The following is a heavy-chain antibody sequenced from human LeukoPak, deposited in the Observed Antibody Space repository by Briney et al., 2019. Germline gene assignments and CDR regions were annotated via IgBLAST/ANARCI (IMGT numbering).Heavy chain of an antibody. CDR2: IIPIFGIA. CDR3: ARGESEGGWYVGSRFDY. J-gene: IGHJ4*02. Sequence: SVKVSCKASGGTFSSYAISWVRQAPGQGLEWMGRIIPIFGIANYAQKFQGRVTITADKSTSTAYMELSSLRSEDTAVYYCARGESEGGWYVGSRFDYWGQGTLVTVSS. CDR1: GGTFSSYA. V-gene: IGHV1-69*04. D-gene: IGHD6-19*01.